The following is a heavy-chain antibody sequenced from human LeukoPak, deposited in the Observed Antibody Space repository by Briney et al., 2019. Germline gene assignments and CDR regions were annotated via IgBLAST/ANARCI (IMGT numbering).Heavy chain of an antibody. CDR3: ARDAVDSYGMDV. CDR2: ISNNGGSS. CDR1: GFTFSAYA. J-gene: IGHJ6*02. Sequence: GGPLRLSCSASGFTFSAYAMYWVRQAPGKGLEYVSGISNNGGSSFYADSVKGRFTISRDNSKNTLYLQMNSLRAEDTAVYYCARDAVDSYGMDVWGQGTTVTVSS. D-gene: IGHD6-19*01. V-gene: IGHV3-64*04.